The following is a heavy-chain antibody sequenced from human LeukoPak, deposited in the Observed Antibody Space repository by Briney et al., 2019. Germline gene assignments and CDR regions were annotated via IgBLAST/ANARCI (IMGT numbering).Heavy chain of an antibody. V-gene: IGHV3-30*18. Sequence: QSGGSLRLSCAASGFTFSSYGMHWVRQAPGKGLEWVAVISYDGSNKYYADFVKGRFTISRDNSKNTLYLQMNSLRAEDTAVYYCAEDAQWQVPWGQGTLVTVSS. J-gene: IGHJ5*02. D-gene: IGHD6-19*01. CDR3: AEDAQWQVP. CDR2: ISYDGSNK. CDR1: GFTFSSYG.